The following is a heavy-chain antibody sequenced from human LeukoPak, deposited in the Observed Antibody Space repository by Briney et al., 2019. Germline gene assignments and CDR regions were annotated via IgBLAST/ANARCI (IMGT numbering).Heavy chain of an antibody. J-gene: IGHJ4*02. Sequence: SETLSLTCAVSGGSISSSGYSWSWIRQPPGKGLEWIGYIYHSGSTYYNPSLKSRVTISVDRSKNQFSLKLSSVTAADTAVYYCARLYYYGSGSYSFDYWGQGTLVTVSS. CDR2: IYHSGST. D-gene: IGHD3-10*01. CDR1: GGSISSSGYS. V-gene: IGHV4-30-2*01. CDR3: ARLYYYGSGSYSFDY.